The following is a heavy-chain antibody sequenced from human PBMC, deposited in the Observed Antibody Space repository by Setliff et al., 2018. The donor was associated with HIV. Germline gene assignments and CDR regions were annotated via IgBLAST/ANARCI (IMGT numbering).Heavy chain of an antibody. J-gene: IGHJ6*03. V-gene: IGHV4-61*09. CDR2: VYSRGNT. CDR3: ARLGEIADRPGYYMDV. CDR1: GDSFTTTSHS. Sequence: SETLSLTCDVSGDSFTTTSHSWAWLRQPAGRGLEWIGHVYSRGNTDYNPSLASRVSILMSTSEIQFSLTLNSVTAADTAKYYCARLGEIADRPGYYMDVWSNGTTVTVSS. D-gene: IGHD6-6*01.